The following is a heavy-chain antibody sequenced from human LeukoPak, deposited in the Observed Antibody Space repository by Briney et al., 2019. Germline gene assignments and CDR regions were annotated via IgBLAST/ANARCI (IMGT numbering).Heavy chain of an antibody. CDR2: IYYSGST. CDR1: GGSISSSSYY. Sequence: SETLSLTCTVSGGSISSSSYYWGWIRQPPGKGLEWIGSIYYSGSTYYTPSLKSRVTISLDTSKNQFSLKLSSVTAADTAVYYCARHLKDDSSSWYSIDYYYYYMDVWGKGTTVTVSS. CDR3: ARHLKDDSSSWYSIDYYYYYMDV. J-gene: IGHJ6*03. D-gene: IGHD6-13*01. V-gene: IGHV4-39*01.